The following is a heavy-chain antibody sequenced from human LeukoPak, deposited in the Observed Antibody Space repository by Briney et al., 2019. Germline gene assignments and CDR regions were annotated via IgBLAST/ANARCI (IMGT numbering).Heavy chain of an antibody. D-gene: IGHD2-8*02. CDR3: AKDGDLVALTFDY. CDR1: GFTFSSYE. CDR2: ISSSGSNI. V-gene: IGHV3-48*03. Sequence: GGSLRLSCAASGFTFSSYEMNWVRQAPGKGLEWVSYISSSGSNIKYADSVKGRFTISRGNAKNSLYLQMNSLRAEDTAVYYCAKDGDLVALTFDYWGQGTLVTVSS. J-gene: IGHJ4*02.